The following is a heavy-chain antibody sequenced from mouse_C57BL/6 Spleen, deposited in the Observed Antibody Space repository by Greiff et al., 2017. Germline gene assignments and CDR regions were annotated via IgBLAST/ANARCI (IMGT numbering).Heavy chain of an antibody. Sequence: VMLVESGPELVKPGASVKISCKASGYAFSSSWMNWVKQRPGKGLEWIGRIYPGDGDTNYNGKFKGKATLTADKSSSTAYMQLSSLTSEDSAVYFCARALYYDYDKGFDYWGQGTTLTVSS. CDR1: GYAFSSSW. D-gene: IGHD2-4*01. CDR2: IYPGDGDT. J-gene: IGHJ2*01. V-gene: IGHV1-82*01. CDR3: ARALYYDYDKGFDY.